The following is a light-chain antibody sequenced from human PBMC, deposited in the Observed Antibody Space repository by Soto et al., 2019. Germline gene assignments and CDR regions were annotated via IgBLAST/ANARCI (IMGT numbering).Light chain of an antibody. V-gene: IGLV2-18*02. J-gene: IGLJ3*02. CDR3: ASYTSSRVWV. Sequence: QSALTQPPSVSGSPGQSVTISCTGTSSDVGSYNRVSWYQQPPGTAPKLIIYEGTNRPSGVPVRFSGSKSSNMASLTISGLQAEDEADYYCASYTSSRVWVFGGGTKLTVL. CDR2: EGT. CDR1: SSDVGSYNR.